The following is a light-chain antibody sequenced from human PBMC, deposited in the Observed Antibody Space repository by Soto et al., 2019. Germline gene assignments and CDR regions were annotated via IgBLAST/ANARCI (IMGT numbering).Light chain of an antibody. CDR3: QQRSKWPLT. Sequence: EIVLTQSPATLSLSPGERATLSCRASQSISSYLGWYQQKPGQAPRLLIYDASNRAAGIPARSSGSGSGTDFTLTISSLEPEDFAVYYCQQRSKWPLTFGGGTKVEIK. CDR2: DAS. J-gene: IGKJ4*01. CDR1: QSISSY. V-gene: IGKV3-11*01.